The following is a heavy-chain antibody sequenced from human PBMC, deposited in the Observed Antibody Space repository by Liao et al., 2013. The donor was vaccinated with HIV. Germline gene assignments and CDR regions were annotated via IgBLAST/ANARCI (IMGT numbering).Heavy chain of an antibody. CDR3: AREWGGVNWYFDL. J-gene: IGHJ2*01. V-gene: IGHV4-34*01. D-gene: IGHD3-16*01. CDR2: ITESGGT. CDR1: GGPYSKSY. Sequence: QVQLHQWGAGLLKPSETLSLTCAXYGGPYSKSYWTWIRQPPGKGLQWIGEITESGGTSYNPSLKSRVTLSIDMSKNQFSLKLSSVTAADTAVYYCAREWGGVNWYFDLWGRGTLVTVSS.